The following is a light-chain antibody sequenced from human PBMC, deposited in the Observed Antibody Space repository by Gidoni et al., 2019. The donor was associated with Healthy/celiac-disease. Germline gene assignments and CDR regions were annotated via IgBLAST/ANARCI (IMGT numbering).Light chain of an antibody. Sequence: DILPVPCRASQSISSYLNWYQQKPGKAPKLLIYAASSLQSGVPSRFSGSGSGTDFTLTISSLQPEDVATYYCQQSYSTPRTFGPGTKVDIK. V-gene: IGKV1-39*01. CDR3: QQSYSTPRT. CDR1: QSISSY. CDR2: AAS. J-gene: IGKJ3*01.